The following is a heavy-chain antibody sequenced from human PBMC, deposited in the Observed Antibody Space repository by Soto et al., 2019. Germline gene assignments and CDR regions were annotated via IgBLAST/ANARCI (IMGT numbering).Heavy chain of an antibody. D-gene: IGHD3-10*01. CDR1: GFTVSSDY. V-gene: IGHV3-53*02. Sequence: EVQLVETGGGLIQPGGSQRLSCAASGFTVSSDYMHWVRQAPGKGLEWISVIYSSGSTHYADAVRGRFTISRDDSKNKVYLKMSNLGEEETAVYGGATCMAVSGSDYWGQGTLVTVSS. CDR3: ATCMAVSGSDY. J-gene: IGHJ4*02. CDR2: IYSSGST.